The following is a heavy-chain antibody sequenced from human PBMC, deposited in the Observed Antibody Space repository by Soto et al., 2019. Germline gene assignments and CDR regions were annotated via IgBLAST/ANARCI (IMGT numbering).Heavy chain of an antibody. CDR2: ISAYNGNT. CDR3: ATDSSSSSL. V-gene: IGHV1-18*01. CDR1: GYTFTSYG. J-gene: IGHJ4*02. D-gene: IGHD6-13*01. Sequence: ASVKVSCKASGYTFTSYGISWVRQAPGQGLEWMGWISAYNGNTNYAQKLQGRVTITADTSTSTAYMELSSLRSEDTAVYYCATDSSSSSLWGQGPLVTVSS.